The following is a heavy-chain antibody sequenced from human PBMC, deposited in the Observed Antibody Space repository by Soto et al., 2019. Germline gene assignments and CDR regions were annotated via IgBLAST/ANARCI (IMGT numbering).Heavy chain of an antibody. D-gene: IGHD4-17*01. J-gene: IGHJ6*02. CDR1: GGTFSSYA. Sequence: GASVQVSCKASGGTFSSYAISWVRQAPGQGLEWMGGIIPIFGTANYAQKFQGRVTITADESTSTAYMELSSLRSEDTAVYYCAREGTVTTDYYYYGMDVWGQGTTVTVSS. CDR3: AREGTVTTDYYYYGMDV. CDR2: IIPIFGTA. V-gene: IGHV1-69*13.